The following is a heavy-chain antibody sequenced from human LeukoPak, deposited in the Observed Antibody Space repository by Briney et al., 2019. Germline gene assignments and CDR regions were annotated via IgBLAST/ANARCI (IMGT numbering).Heavy chain of an antibody. CDR2: IRSKTFGGTT. CDR3: TTELDTNGDY. Sequence: PGGSLRLSCAASGFTFDDYGMSWVRQAPGKGLEWVGRIRSKTFGGTTESPAPVKDRFTISRDDSKNTLYLQMNSLITEDTGVYYCTTELDTNGDYWGQGTLVTVSS. CDR1: GFTFDDYG. V-gene: IGHV3-15*01. J-gene: IGHJ4*02. D-gene: IGHD2-8*01.